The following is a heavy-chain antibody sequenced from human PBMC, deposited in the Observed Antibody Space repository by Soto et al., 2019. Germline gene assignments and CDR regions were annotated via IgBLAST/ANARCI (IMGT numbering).Heavy chain of an antibody. CDR1: GFTFSNYW. J-gene: IGHJ5*02. V-gene: IGHV3-74*01. D-gene: IGHD3-16*01. CDR3: ARVKLGSYDWFDP. Sequence: EVQLVESGGDLVQPGGSLRLSCAASGFTFSNYWMHWVRQAPGKGLMWVSRINPDGSRTTYADSVKGRFAISRDNAKNTVYLQMHSLRAEDAAVNYCARVKLGSYDWFDPWGQGTLVTVSS. CDR2: INPDGSRT.